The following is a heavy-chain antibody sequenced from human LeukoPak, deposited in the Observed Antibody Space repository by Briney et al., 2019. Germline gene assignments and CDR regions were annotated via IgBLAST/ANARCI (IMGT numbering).Heavy chain of an antibody. CDR1: GFTVSSIW. D-gene: IGHD3-10*01. CDR2: IKQDGSEI. CDR3: ARGGAYYGSGSRFDY. V-gene: IGHV3-7*01. J-gene: IGHJ4*02. Sequence: PGGSLRLSCAVSGFTVSSIWMSWVRQAPGKGLEWVANIKQDGSEIFYADSVKGRFTISKDDAKNSLYLQMYSLGAGDTAVYYCARGGAYYGSGSRFDYWGQGTLVAVSS.